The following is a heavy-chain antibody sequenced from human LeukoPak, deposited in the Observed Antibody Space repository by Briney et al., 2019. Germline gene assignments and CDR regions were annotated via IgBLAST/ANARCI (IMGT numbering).Heavy chain of an antibody. CDR2: IYYSGST. Sequence: SETLSLTCTVSGGSISSSSYYWGWIRQPPGKGLEWIGSIYYSGSTYYNPSLKSRVTISVDTSKNQFSLKLSSVTAADTAVYYCARVYSGSYGLRYWGQGTLVTVSS. D-gene: IGHD1-26*01. CDR1: GGSISSSSYY. V-gene: IGHV4-39*07. J-gene: IGHJ4*02. CDR3: ARVYSGSYGLRY.